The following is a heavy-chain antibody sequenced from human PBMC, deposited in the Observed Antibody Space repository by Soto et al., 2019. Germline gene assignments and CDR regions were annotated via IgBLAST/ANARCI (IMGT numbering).Heavy chain of an antibody. CDR1: GYSFTSYL. J-gene: IGHJ4*02. CDR2: IYPGDSDT. V-gene: IGHV5-51*01. D-gene: IGHD5-12*01. Sequence: GESLKISCKGSGYSFTSYLIGWVRQMPGKGLEWMGTIYPGDSDTRYSPSFQGQVTISADKSISTAYLQWSSLKASDTAMYYCARGNGYSGYDLPGYFDYWGQGTLVTVSS. CDR3: ARGNGYSGYDLPGYFDY.